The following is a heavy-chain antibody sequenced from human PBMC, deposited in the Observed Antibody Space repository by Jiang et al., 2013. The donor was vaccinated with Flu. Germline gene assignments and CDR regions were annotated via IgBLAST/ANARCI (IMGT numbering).Heavy chain of an antibody. Sequence: NHSGSTNYNPSLKSRVTISVDTSKNQFSLKLSSVTAADTAVYYCARGLPNYWGQGTLVTVSS. V-gene: IGHV4-34*01. D-gene: IGHD2-2*01. J-gene: IGHJ4*02. CDR2: NHSGST. CDR3: ARGLPNY.